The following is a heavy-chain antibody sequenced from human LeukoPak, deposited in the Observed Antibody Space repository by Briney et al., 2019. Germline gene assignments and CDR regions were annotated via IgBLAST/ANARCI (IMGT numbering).Heavy chain of an antibody. D-gene: IGHD3-10*01. V-gene: IGHV4-30-4*01. Sequence: PSQTLSLTCTVSGGSISSGDYYWSWIRQPPGKGLEWIGYIYYSGSTYYNPSLKSRVTISVDTSKNQFSLKLSSVTAADTAVYYCARVLWYGGLYYFDYWGQGTLVTVSS. CDR2: IYYSGST. CDR3: ARVLWYGGLYYFDY. CDR1: GGSISSGDYY. J-gene: IGHJ4*02.